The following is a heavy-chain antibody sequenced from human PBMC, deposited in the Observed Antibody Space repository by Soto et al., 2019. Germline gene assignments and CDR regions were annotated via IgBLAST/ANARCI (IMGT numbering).Heavy chain of an antibody. J-gene: IGHJ6*02. V-gene: IGHV1-69*12. CDR2: IMPVFRTP. D-gene: IGHD2-8*01. CDR1: GGTFRTAA. CDR3: ARANDRPQLGGNYYYILDV. Sequence: QVQLEQSGAEVKKPGSSVKVSCKASGGTFRTAAISWVRQAPGQGLEWMGGIMPVFRTPDYGQKFQGRVTITADESTNTAYMELSGLRSDDTAVYYCARANDRPQLGGNYYYILDVWGQGTTITVSS.